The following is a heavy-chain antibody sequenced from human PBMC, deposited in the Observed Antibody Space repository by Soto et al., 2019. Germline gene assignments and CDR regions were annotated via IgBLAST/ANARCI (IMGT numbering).Heavy chain of an antibody. J-gene: IGHJ5*02. V-gene: IGHV1-69*13. CDR1: GGTFSSYA. CDR2: IIPIFGTA. CDR3: ARASRIRYFDWLFPQELNWFDP. D-gene: IGHD3-9*01. Sequence: SVKVSCKASGGTFSSYAISWVRQAPGQGLEWMGGIIPIFGTANYAQKFQDRVTITADESTSTAYMELSSLRSEDTAVYYCARASRIRYFDWLFPQELNWFDPWGQGTLVTVSS.